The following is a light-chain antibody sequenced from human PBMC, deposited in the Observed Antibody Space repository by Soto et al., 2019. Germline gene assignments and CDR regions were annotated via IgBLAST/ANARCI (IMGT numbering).Light chain of an antibody. CDR2: DAS. V-gene: IGKV1-5*01. CDR1: QNISKW. Sequence: IQMTQSPSTLSAFVGDRVTITCRASQNISKWLAWYQQKPGKAPKLLIYDASSLESGDPSRFNGSGSGTEFTLTIGSLQPDDFATYYCQQYHSYPLPFGGGTKV. J-gene: IGKJ4*01. CDR3: QQYHSYPLP.